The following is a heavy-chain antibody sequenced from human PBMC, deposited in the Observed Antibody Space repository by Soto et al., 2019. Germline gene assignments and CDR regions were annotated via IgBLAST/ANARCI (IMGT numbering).Heavy chain of an antibody. CDR1: GGSISSGGYY. CDR2: IYYSGST. J-gene: IGHJ5*02. Sequence: QVQLQESGPGLVKPSQTLSLTCTVSGGSISSGGYYWSWIRQHPGKCLEWIGYIYYSGSTYYNPSLKSRVTISVDTSKNRFSRKLSAVTAADTAVYYCARVNTYYGSGSYKWFDPWGQGTLVTVSS. V-gene: IGHV4-31*03. D-gene: IGHD3-10*01. CDR3: ARVNTYYGSGSYKWFDP.